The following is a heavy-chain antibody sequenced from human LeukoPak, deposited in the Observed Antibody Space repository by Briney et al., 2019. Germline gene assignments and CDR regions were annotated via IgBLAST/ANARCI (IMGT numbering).Heavy chain of an antibody. CDR1: GFTFSSCG. J-gene: IGHJ4*02. D-gene: IGHD1-14*01. V-gene: IGHV3-21*01. CDR2: IGPTGTDR. CDR3: ATETTGRHYDY. Sequence: PGGSLRLSCAASGFTFSSCGFNWVRQAPGKGLEWVSSIGPTGTDRYYADSVRGRFTISRDNAKNSMYLQMGSLRDEDTAVYYCATETTGRHYDYWGQGTLLTVSS.